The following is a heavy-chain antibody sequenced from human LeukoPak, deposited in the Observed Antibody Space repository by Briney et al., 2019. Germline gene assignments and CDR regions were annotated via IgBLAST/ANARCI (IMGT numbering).Heavy chain of an antibody. CDR1: GFTVSSNY. D-gene: IGHD6-13*01. Sequence: GGSLRLSCAASGFTVSSNYMSWVRQAPGKGLEWVSAISGSGGSTYYADSVKGRFTISRDNSKNTLYLQMNSLRAEDTAVYYCAKVLGIASEYFQHWGQGTLVTVSS. V-gene: IGHV3-23*01. CDR2: ISGSGGST. J-gene: IGHJ1*01. CDR3: AKVLGIASEYFQH.